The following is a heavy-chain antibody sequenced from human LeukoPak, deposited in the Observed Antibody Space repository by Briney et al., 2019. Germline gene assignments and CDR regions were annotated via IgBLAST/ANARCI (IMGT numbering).Heavy chain of an antibody. CDR3: ARELRNIVVVTAHMHRYYYMDV. CDR1: GFTVSSNY. D-gene: IGHD2-21*02. V-gene: IGHV3-23*01. CDR2: ISGSGDNT. J-gene: IGHJ6*03. Sequence: GGSLRLSCAASGFTVSSNYMSWVRQAAGKGLEWVSTISGSGDNTYYADSVKGRFTISRDNSKNTLYLQMNSLRAEDTAVYYCARELRNIVVVTAHMHRYYYMDVWGKGTTVTVSS.